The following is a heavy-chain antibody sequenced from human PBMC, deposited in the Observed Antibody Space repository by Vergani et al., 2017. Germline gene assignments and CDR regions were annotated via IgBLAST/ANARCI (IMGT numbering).Heavy chain of an antibody. V-gene: IGHV1-18*01. CDR1: GYTFTSYS. Sequence: QVQLVQSGAEVKKPGASVKVSCKASGYTFTSYSISWVRQAPGQGFEWMGWVSAYNGNTNYAQKLQDRVTMTTDTSQSTAYMELRSLRSDDTAVYYCARSYGDRGYWYFDLWGRGTLVTVSS. CDR2: VSAYNGNT. D-gene: IGHD4-17*01. CDR3: ARSYGDRGYWYFDL. J-gene: IGHJ2*01.